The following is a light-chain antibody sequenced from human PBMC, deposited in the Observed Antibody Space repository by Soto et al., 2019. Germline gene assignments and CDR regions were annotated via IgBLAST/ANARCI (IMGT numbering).Light chain of an antibody. J-gene: IGKJ1*01. CDR3: QQYNNWPRT. CDR1: QSVSSN. V-gene: IGKV3D-15*01. Sequence: EIVLTQSPGTLSLSPGERATLSCRASQSVSSNYLAWYQQKPGQAPRLLTYGASTRATGIPDRFSGSGSGTEFTLTISSLQSDDFGVYYCQQYNNWPRTFGQGTKVDNK. CDR2: GAS.